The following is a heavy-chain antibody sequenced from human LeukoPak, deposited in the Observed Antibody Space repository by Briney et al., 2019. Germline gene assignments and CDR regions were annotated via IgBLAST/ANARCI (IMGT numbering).Heavy chain of an antibody. CDR1: GFSLSTYW. J-gene: IGHJ4*02. D-gene: IGHD6-13*01. Sequence: GGSLRLSCAASGFSLSTYWMSWVRQAPGKGLEWVANIKQDESEKDYVDSVKGRFTISRDNTKNPLLLQMNSLRAEDTAVYYCARVRISSSYYYFDYWGQGSLVTVSS. CDR2: IKQDESEK. CDR3: ARVRISSSYYYFDY. V-gene: IGHV3-7*01.